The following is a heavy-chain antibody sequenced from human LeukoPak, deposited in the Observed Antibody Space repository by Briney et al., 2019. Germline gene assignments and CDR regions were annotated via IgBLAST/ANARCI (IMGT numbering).Heavy chain of an antibody. CDR3: AKDYYYGSGSYYNPYYFDY. J-gene: IGHJ4*02. Sequence: GGSLRLSGAASGFTFSSYAMSWVRQAPGKGLEWVSAISGSGGSTYYADSVKGRFTISRDNSKNTLYLQMNSLRAEDTAVYYCAKDYYYGSGSYYNPYYFDYWGQGTLVTVSS. D-gene: IGHD3-10*01. CDR1: GFTFSSYA. V-gene: IGHV3-23*01. CDR2: ISGSGGST.